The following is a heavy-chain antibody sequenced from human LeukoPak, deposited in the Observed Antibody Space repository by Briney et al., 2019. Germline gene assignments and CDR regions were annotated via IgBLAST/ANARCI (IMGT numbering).Heavy chain of an antibody. CDR3: ARDRCSSTSCFIDY. Sequence: GGSLRLSCAVSGFTFSNDWMTWVRQAPGKGLEWVANIKQDGSEKYYVDSVKGRFTISRDNAKHSLYLQMNSLRAEDRAVYYCARDRCSSTSCFIDYWGQGTLVTVSS. CDR1: GFTFSNDW. D-gene: IGHD2-2*01. CDR2: IKQDGSEK. J-gene: IGHJ4*02. V-gene: IGHV3-7*04.